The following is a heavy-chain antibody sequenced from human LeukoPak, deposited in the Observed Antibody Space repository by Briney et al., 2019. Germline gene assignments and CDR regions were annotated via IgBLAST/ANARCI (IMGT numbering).Heavy chain of an antibody. CDR3: ARVKMGATVSDYYYYYMDA. J-gene: IGHJ6*03. CDR2: ITSNGAYT. Sequence: GRSLRLSCAASGFTFSDYTIHWVRQAPGKRLQSVSAITSNGAYTHYADSVKGRFTISRDNSRNAVFLQMGGLRIEDMAVYYCARVKMGATVSDYYYYYMDAWGKGTTVTVSS. D-gene: IGHD1-26*01. V-gene: IGHV3-64*02. CDR1: GFTFSDYT.